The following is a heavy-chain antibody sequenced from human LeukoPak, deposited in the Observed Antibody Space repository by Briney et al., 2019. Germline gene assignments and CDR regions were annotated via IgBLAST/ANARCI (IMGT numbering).Heavy chain of an antibody. Sequence: PSETLSLTCTVSGGSISSSSYYWGWIRQPPGKGLEWIGSIYYTGNTYYNPSLKSRVTISVDTSKNQFSLKLSSVTAADTAVYYCARGSAFDIWGQGTMVTVSS. J-gene: IGHJ3*02. CDR3: ARGSAFDI. V-gene: IGHV4-39*07. CDR2: IYYTGNT. CDR1: GGSISSSSYY.